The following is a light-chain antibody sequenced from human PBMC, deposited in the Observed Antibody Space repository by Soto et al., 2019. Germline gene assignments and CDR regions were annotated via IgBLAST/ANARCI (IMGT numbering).Light chain of an antibody. CDR2: GAS. Sequence: EIVLTQSPGALSLSPGQRATLSCRAGQSVSSNSLAWYQQKPRQAPILIIYGASNRATGITDSFSGSRSGTEFTLTISRLEPEDSAIYHCQQYGCWPFTFGPGTKMEIK. CDR3: QQYGCWPFT. CDR1: QSVSSNS. J-gene: IGKJ3*01. V-gene: IGKV3-20*01.